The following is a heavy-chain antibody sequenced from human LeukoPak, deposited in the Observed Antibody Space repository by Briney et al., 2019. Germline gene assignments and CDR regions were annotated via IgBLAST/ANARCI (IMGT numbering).Heavy chain of an antibody. CDR3: VREGLSSGWNGYYYYYYMDV. CDR2: ISSSGSTI. CDR1: GFTFSSYE. Sequence: PGGSLRLSCAASGFTFSSYEMNWVRQAPGKGLEWVSYISSSGSTIYYADSVKGRFTISRDNAKNSLYLQMNSLRAEDTAVYYCVREGLSSGWNGYYYYYYMDVWGKGTTVTVSS. V-gene: IGHV3-48*03. D-gene: IGHD6-19*01. J-gene: IGHJ6*03.